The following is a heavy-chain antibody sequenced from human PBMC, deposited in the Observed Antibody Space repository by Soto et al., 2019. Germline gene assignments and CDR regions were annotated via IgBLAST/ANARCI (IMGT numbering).Heavy chain of an antibody. D-gene: IGHD2-2*01. CDR2: ISAYNGNT. V-gene: IGHV1-18*01. CDR1: GYTFTSYG. Sequence: ASVKGSCKASGYTFTSYGVSWVRLAHGQGLEWMGWISAYNGNTNYAQKLQGRVTMTTDTSTSTAYMELRSLRSDDTAVYYCARDLKCSSTSCRNWFDPWGQGTLVTVS. CDR3: ARDLKCSSTSCRNWFDP. J-gene: IGHJ5*02.